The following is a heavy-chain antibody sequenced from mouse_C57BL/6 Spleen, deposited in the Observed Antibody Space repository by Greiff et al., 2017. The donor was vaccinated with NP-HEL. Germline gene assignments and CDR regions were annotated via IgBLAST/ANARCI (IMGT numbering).Heavy chain of an antibody. V-gene: IGHV5-4*01. D-gene: IGHD1-1*01. Sequence: EVQLQESGGGLVKPGGSLKLSCAASGFTFSSYAMSWVRQTPEKRLEWVATISDGGSYTYYPDNVKGRFTISRDNAKNNLYLQMSHLKSEDTAMYYCARSYYGEVWFAYWGQGTLVTVSA. CDR3: ARSYYGEVWFAY. CDR1: GFTFSSYA. CDR2: ISDGGSYT. J-gene: IGHJ3*01.